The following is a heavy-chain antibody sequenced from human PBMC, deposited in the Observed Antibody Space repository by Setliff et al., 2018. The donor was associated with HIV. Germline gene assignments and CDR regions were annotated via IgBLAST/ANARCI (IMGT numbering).Heavy chain of an antibody. CDR2: INGYNSKT. D-gene: IGHD3-10*01. Sequence: ASVKVSCKASGYSFTNYGISWVRQAPGQGLEWLGYINGYNSKTRYSPRLQGRLTLTTDTSTNTVYLELRSLISDDTAIYYCAREAPRYASGAFDFWGQGTMVTVSS. V-gene: IGHV1-18*01. J-gene: IGHJ3*01. CDR3: AREAPRYASGAFDF. CDR1: GYSFTNYG.